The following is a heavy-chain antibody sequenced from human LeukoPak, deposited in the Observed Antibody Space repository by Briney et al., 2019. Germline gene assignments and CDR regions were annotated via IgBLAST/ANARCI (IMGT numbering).Heavy chain of an antibody. CDR1: GGSITNYY. J-gene: IGHJ4*02. V-gene: IGHV4-4*07. CDR2: IYTSGST. Sequence: PSETLSPTCTVSGGSITNYYWSWIRQPAGKGLEWIGRIYTSGSTNYNPSLKSRVTMSVDTSKNQFSLKLSSVTAADTAVYYCARVNYYYDSSGYYYFDYWGQGTLVTASS. D-gene: IGHD3-22*01. CDR3: ARVNYYYDSSGYYYFDY.